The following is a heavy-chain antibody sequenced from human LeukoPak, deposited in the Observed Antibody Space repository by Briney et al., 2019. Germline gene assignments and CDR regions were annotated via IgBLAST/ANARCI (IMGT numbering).Heavy chain of an antibody. J-gene: IGHJ4*02. CDR3: AKSPYGPGYSRGLVFDY. V-gene: IGHV3-23*01. Sequence: GGSLRLSCAASGFIFGDYGMNWVRQAQGKGREWASGIGGRGGRTYYADSVQGRFTISRDNSNNTVDLQMNSLRAEDTAVYYCAKSPYGPGYSRGLVFDYWGQGTLVTVSS. CDR2: IGGRGGRT. D-gene: IGHD4-17*01. CDR1: GFIFGDYG.